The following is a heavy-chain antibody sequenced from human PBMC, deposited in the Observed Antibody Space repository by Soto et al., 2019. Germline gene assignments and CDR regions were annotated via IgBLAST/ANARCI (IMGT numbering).Heavy chain of an antibody. J-gene: IGHJ6*03. CDR2: INGSTGTT. D-gene: IGHD2-2*01. CDR3: AKDTSSSPYYIDV. V-gene: IGHV3-23*01. Sequence: EVQVLESGGGSVQPGGSPRLSCAASGFTFSNFAMRWVRHDPGKGLEWVSEINGSTGTTYYADSVKGRFIISRDNSKNTVHLQMNSLRAEDTAVYYCAKDTSSSPYYIDVWGKGTTVTVSS. CDR1: GFTFSNFA.